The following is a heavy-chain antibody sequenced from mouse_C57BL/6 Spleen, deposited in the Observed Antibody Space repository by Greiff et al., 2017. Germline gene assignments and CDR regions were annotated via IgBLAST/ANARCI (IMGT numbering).Heavy chain of an antibody. CDR1: GFNIKDYY. CDR2: IDPDDGDT. D-gene: IGHD1-1*01. V-gene: IGHV14-1*01. CDR3: TRGSSYVNYYAMDY. Sequence: EVQGVESGAELVRPGASVKLSCTASGFNIKDYYMHWVKQRPEQGLEWIGRIDPDDGDTEYAPKFQGKATMTADTSSNTAYLQLSSLTSEDTAVYYCTRGSSYVNYYAMDYWGPGTSVTVSS. J-gene: IGHJ4*01.